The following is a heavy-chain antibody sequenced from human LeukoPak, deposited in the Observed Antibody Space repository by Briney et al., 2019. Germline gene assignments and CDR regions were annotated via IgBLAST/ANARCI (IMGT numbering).Heavy chain of an antibody. D-gene: IGHD3-10*01. CDR2: VSYSGKT. J-gene: IGHJ5*02. CDR3: ARYHSRSHEGWIDP. V-gene: IGHV4-59*13. CDR1: GGSISNYL. Sequence: SETLSLTCTVSGGSISNYLWSWIRQPPGKGLEWIGYVSYSGKTDYTPSLKSRVTISLDASNNHFSLTLSSVTAADTAVYYCARYHSRSHEGWIDPWGQGALVTVSS.